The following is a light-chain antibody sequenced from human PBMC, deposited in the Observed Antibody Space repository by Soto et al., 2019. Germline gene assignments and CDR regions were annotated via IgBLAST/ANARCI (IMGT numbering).Light chain of an antibody. V-gene: IGKV3-20*01. Sequence: EIVLTQSPGTLSLSPGERATLSCRASQSVRSSYLAWYQQKPGQAPRLLIYGASSRATGIPDRFSGSGSGTDFTLTISRLEAEDFAVYYCQQHGSSPRTCGQGTKVEIK. CDR1: QSVRSSY. CDR2: GAS. CDR3: QQHGSSPRT. J-gene: IGKJ1*01.